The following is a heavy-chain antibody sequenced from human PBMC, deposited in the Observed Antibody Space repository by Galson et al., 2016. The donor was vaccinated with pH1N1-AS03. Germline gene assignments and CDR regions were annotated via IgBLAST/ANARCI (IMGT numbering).Heavy chain of an antibody. CDR3: AREYTSGKPTHYDS. Sequence: SLRLSCAASGFTFSTYWMSWVRQAPGKGLEWVATIKEDGSQKYYGDSVRGRFTISRDNAKNSLHLQMDSLRADDTATYYCAREYTSGKPTHYDSWGQGTLVTVSS. V-gene: IGHV3-7*03. J-gene: IGHJ4*02. D-gene: IGHD6-19*01. CDR2: IKEDGSQK. CDR1: GFTFSTYW.